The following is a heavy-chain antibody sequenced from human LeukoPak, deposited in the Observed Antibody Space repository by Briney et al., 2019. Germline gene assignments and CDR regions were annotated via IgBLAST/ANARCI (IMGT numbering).Heavy chain of an antibody. CDR1: GGSISSGDYY. J-gene: IGHJ4*02. D-gene: IGHD2-15*01. V-gene: IGHV4-30-4*01. CDR2: IYYSGST. Sequence: SETLSLTCTVSGGSISSGDYYWSWIRQPPGKGLEWIGYIYYSGSTYYNPSLKSRVTISVDTSKNQFSLKLSSVTAADTAVYYCARGPIVVGANFDYWGQGTLVTVSS. CDR3: ARGPIVVGANFDY.